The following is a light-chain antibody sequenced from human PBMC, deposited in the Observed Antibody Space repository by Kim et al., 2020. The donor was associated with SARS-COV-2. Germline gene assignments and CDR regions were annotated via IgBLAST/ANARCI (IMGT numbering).Light chain of an antibody. CDR3: QQSYSTPYT. CDR2: AAS. J-gene: IGKJ2*01. V-gene: IGKV1-39*01. Sequence: GDRVTITCRASQHISSYLNWYQQKPGKAPKLLMYAASSLQSGVPSRFSGSGSGTDFTLTISSLQPEDFATYYCQQSYSTPYTFGQGTKLEI. CDR1: QHISSY.